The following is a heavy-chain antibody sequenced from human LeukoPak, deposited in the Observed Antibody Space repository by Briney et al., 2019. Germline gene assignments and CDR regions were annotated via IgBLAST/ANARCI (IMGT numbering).Heavy chain of an antibody. J-gene: IGHJ4*02. CDR2: ISGVGGTT. CDR1: GFTFSNAW. D-gene: IGHD2-2*01. V-gene: IGHV3-23*01. CDR3: AKEMGGGTSCFSV. Sequence: EPGGSLRLSCAASGFTFSNAWMSWVRQAPGKGLEWVSTISGVGGTTYDADSVEGRFTISRDNSKNTLYLQMSSLRAEDTAVYYCAKEMGGGTSCFSVWGQGTLVTVSS.